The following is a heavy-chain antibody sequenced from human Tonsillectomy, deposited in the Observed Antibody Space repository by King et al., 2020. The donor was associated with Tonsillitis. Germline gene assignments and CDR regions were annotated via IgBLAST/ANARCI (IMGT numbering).Heavy chain of an antibody. CDR3: ARDSHGSGIFDS. D-gene: IGHD6-13*01. CDR1: GFTVSSNY. J-gene: IGHJ4*02. V-gene: IGHV3-66*01. Sequence: VQLVESGGGLVQPGGSLRLSCAASGFTVSSNYMSWVRQAPGKGLEWVSVIYSGGSTYYADSVKSRFTISRDNSKNILYLQMNSLRAADTAVYYCARDSHGSGIFDSWGQGTLVTVSA. CDR2: IYSGGST.